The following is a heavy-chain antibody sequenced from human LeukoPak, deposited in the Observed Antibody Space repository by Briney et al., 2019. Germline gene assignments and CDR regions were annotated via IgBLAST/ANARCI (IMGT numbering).Heavy chain of an antibody. D-gene: IGHD3-3*01. V-gene: IGHV1-2*02. CDR3: ASDFWSGLHNWFDP. J-gene: IGHJ5*02. CDR2: INPNSGGT. Sequence: ASVKVSCKASGYTFTGYYMHWVRQAPGQGLEWTGWINPNSGGTNYAQKFQGRVTMTRDTSISTAYMELSRLRSDDTAVYYCASDFWSGLHNWFDPWGQGTLVTVSS. CDR1: GYTFTGYY.